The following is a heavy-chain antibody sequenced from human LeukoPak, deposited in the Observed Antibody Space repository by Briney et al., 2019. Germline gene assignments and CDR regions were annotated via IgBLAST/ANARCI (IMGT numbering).Heavy chain of an antibody. CDR2: INHSGST. Sequence: SETLSLTCGVYGGSFSDYYWSWIRQSPGKGLEWIGEINHSGSTNYNPSLKSRVTISIDTSKNQFSLKLSSVTAADTAVYHCARGWGRTYYYGSGSYYNNWFDPWGQGTLVTVSS. J-gene: IGHJ5*02. V-gene: IGHV4-34*01. D-gene: IGHD3-10*01. CDR1: GGSFSDYY. CDR3: ARGWGRTYYYGSGSYYNNWFDP.